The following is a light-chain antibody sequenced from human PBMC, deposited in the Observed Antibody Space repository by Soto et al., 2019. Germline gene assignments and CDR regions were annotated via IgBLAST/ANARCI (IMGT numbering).Light chain of an antibody. V-gene: IGLV1-40*01. CDR1: SSKIGAGYD. CDR3: QSYDSSRSGSV. CDR2: GNS. Sequence: QSVLTQPPSVSGAPGQRVTISCTGSSSKIGAGYDVHWYQQLPGTAPKLLIYGNSNRPSGVPDRISGSKSGTSASLAITGLQAEDEADYYCQSYDSSRSGSVFGGGTKLTVL. J-gene: IGLJ3*02.